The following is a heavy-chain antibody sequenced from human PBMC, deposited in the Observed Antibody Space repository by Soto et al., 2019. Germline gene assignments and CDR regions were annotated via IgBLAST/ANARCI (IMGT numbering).Heavy chain of an antibody. J-gene: IGHJ6*03. Sequence: ASVKVSCKASGYTFTGYYMHWVRQAPGQGLEWMGWINPNSGNTGYAQKFQGRVTMTRNTSISTAYMELSSLRSEDTAVYYCARGRGITMVRGVINYYYYMDVWGKGTTVTVSS. D-gene: IGHD3-10*01. V-gene: IGHV1-8*02. CDR3: ARGRGITMVRGVINYYYYMDV. CDR2: INPNSGNT. CDR1: GYTFTGYY.